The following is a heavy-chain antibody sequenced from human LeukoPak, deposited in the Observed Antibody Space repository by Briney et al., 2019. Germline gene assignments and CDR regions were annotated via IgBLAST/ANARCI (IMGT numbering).Heavy chain of an antibody. J-gene: IGHJ4*02. CDR3: ARASPSSELSKYYYDSSGYYFDY. D-gene: IGHD3-22*01. Sequence: SETLSLTCTVSGGSISSSSYYWGWIRQAPGKGLEWIVEINHSGSTNYNPSLKSRVTISVDTSKNQFSLKLSSVTAADTAVYYCARASPSSELSKYYYDSSGYYFDYWGQGTLVTVSS. CDR2: INHSGST. CDR1: GGSISSSSYY. V-gene: IGHV4-39*07.